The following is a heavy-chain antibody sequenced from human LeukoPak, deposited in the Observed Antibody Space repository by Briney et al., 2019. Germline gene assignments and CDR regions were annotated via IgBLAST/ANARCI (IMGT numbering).Heavy chain of an antibody. V-gene: IGHV3-23*01. CDR3: AKSSADYFYDSSGYYVDFDY. J-gene: IGHJ4*02. Sequence: GGSLRLSCAVSGFTFRLYAMTWVRQAPGKGLEWVSTISGGGDYIYYADSVKGRFTISRDNSKNTLYVQMNSLRAEDTAVYYCAKSSADYFYDSSGYYVDFDYWGQGTLVTVSS. CDR2: ISGGGDYI. CDR1: GFTFRLYA. D-gene: IGHD3-22*01.